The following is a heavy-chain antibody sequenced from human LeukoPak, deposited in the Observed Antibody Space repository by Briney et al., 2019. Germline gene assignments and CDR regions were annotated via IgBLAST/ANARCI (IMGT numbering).Heavy chain of an antibody. CDR1: GFTFSNSN. CDR2: ISSSGSYI. CDR3: AINSWSTTYQGASEI. V-gene: IGHV3-21*01. J-gene: IGHJ3*02. D-gene: IGHD2-2*01. Sequence: GGSLRLSCAASGFTFSNSNMNWVRQAPGKGLEWVSSISSSGSYIYYADSLKGRFTISRDNAKNSQYLQMDRLRAEDTAVYYCAINSWSTTYQGASEIWGQGTMVTVSS.